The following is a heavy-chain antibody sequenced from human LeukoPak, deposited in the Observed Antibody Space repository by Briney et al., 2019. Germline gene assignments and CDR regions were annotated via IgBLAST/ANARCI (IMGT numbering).Heavy chain of an antibody. CDR1: GFTFSSYA. J-gene: IGHJ4*02. CDR2: ISSNGGST. V-gene: IGHV3-64*01. D-gene: IGHD6-19*01. Sequence: QPGGSLRLSCAASGFTFSSYAMHWVRQAPGKGLEYVSAISSNGGSTYYANSVKGRLTISRDNSKNTLYLQMGSLRAEDMAVYYCARGTVAGHFDYWGQGTLVTVSS. CDR3: ARGTVAGHFDY.